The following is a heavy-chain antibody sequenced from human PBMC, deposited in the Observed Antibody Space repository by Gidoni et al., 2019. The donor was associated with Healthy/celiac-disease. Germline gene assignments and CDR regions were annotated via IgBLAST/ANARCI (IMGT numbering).Heavy chain of an antibody. J-gene: IGHJ4*02. V-gene: IGHV4-31*02. CDR3: ARGALDFWSGYSPYYFDY. Sequence: QVQLQESGPGLVQPSPPLSLTSPVSGGSIPRGGYYWSWIRQPPGKGLEWIGYIYYSGSTYYNPALKSRVNISVDTSKNQFFLKLSSGTAADTAVDYCARGALDFWSGYSPYYFDYWGQGTLVTVSS. CDR1: GGSIPRGGYY. D-gene: IGHD3-3*01. CDR2: IYYSGST.